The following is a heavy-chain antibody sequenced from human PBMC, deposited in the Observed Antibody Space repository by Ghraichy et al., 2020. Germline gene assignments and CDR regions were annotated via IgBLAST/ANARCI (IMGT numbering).Heavy chain of an antibody. J-gene: IGHJ3*02. V-gene: IGHV4-34*01. D-gene: IGHD2-15*01. Sequence: SQTLSLTCAVYGGSFSGYYWSWIRQPPGKGLEWIGEINHSGSTNYNPSLKSRVTISVDTSKNQFSLKLSSVTAADTAVYYCARGSLRPGYCSGGSCPRRGAFDIWGQGTMVTVSS. CDR2: INHSGST. CDR3: ARGSLRPGYCSGGSCPRRGAFDI. CDR1: GGSFSGYY.